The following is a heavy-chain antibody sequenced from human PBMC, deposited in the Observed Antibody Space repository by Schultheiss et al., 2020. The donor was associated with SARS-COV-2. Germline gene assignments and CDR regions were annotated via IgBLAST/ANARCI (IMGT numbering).Heavy chain of an antibody. J-gene: IGHJ6*02. V-gene: IGHV4-31*03. Sequence: SETLSLTCTVSDGSISSGDYYWSWVRQHPGKGLEWIGNIYYSGSTYYNPSLESRVSFSVDASKNHFSLKLYCVTAADTAVYYCARGSLLPLRGDYYYYAMDVLGQGTTVTVSS. CDR1: DGSISSGDYY. CDR2: IYYSGST. D-gene: IGHD3-10*01. CDR3: ARGSLLPLRGDYYYYAMDV.